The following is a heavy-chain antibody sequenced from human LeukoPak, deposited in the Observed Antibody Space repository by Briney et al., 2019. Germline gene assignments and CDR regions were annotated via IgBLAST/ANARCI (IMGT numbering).Heavy chain of an antibody. CDR2: INHSGST. V-gene: IGHV4-34*08. Sequence: GSLRLSCAASGFTFSSYWMSWIRQPPGKGLEWIGEINHSGSTNYNPSLKSRVTISVDTSKNQFSLKLSSVTAADTAVYYCALRRGNGFDYWGQGTLVTVSS. J-gene: IGHJ4*02. D-gene: IGHD4-23*01. CDR3: ALRRGNGFDY. CDR1: GFTFSSYW.